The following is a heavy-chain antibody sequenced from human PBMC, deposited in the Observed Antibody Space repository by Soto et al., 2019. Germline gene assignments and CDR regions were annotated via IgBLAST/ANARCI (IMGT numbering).Heavy chain of an antibody. Sequence: QVQLQESGPGLVKPSENLSLACTVSDGSISSYYWSWIRQPPGKGLEWIGYIYYSGSTNYNPSLKSRVTISVDTSKNLFSLKLSSVTAADTAVYYCARQRWYEADYWGQGTLVTVSS. V-gene: IGHV4-59*08. CDR2: IYYSGST. D-gene: IGHD6-13*01. CDR1: DGSISSYY. J-gene: IGHJ4*02. CDR3: ARQRWYEADY.